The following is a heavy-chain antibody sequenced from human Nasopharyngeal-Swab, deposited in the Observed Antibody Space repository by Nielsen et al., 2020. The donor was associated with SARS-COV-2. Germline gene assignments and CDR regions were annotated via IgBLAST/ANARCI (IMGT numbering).Heavy chain of an antibody. Sequence: GESLKISCAASGFTFSRYWMHWVRQAPGQRLVWVARIKSDGSSTNYADSVKGRFTISRDNAKNTLYLQMNSLRAEDTAVYYCARAYYFDSWGQGTLVTVSS. V-gene: IGHV3-74*01. CDR1: GFTFSRYW. J-gene: IGHJ4*02. CDR2: IKSDGSST. CDR3: ARAYYFDS.